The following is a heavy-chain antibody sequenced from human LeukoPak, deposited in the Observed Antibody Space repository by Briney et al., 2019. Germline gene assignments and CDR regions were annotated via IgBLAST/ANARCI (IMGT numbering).Heavy chain of an antibody. D-gene: IGHD4-23*01. CDR2: IYTTGNT. CDR1: GGSISSYY. V-gene: IGHV4-4*07. Sequence: SETLSLTCIVSGGSISSYYWSWIRQPAGKGLEWIGRIYTTGNTNYNPSLKSRVTMSIDTSKKQFSLKVSSVTAADTAVYYCARDGGGKSRPFDYWGQGTPVTVSS. J-gene: IGHJ4*02. CDR3: ARDGGGKSRPFDY.